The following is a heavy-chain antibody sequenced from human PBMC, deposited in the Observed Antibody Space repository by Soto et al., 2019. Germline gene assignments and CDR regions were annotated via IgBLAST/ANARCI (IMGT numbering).Heavy chain of an antibody. V-gene: IGHV1-69*08. CDR3: ASVGANCTIGFCY. CDR2: IIPRLGTA. J-gene: IGHJ4*02. CDR1: GGTFSTST. Sequence: QVQLVQSGAEVKKPGSSVKVSCQASGGTFSTSTISWVRQAPGQGLEWMGRIIPRLGTANYAQNFQGRVTLNADRSANTAYMELRSLRSEDTWVYYCASVGANCTIGFCYWGQGTLVAVSS. D-gene: IGHD2-8*01.